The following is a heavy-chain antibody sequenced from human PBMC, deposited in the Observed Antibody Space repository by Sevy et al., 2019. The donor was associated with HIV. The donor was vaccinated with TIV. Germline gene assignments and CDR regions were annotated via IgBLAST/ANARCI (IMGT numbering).Heavy chain of an antibody. CDR3: ARGRYSSSWYLFDY. Sequence: GGYLRLSCAASGFTFSSYAMHWVRQAPGKGLEWVAVISYDGSNKYYADSVKGRFTISRDNSKNTLYLQMNSLRAEDTAVYYCARGRYSSSWYLFDYWGQGTLVTVSS. CDR2: ISYDGSNK. CDR1: GFTFSSYA. D-gene: IGHD6-13*01. J-gene: IGHJ4*02. V-gene: IGHV3-30-3*01.